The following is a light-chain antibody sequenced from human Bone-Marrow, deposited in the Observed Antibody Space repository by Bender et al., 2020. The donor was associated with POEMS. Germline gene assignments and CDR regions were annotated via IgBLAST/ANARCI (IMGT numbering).Light chain of an antibody. J-gene: IGLJ3*02. CDR3: SSYTSDSITGL. CDR2: DVT. Sequence: QSALTQPASVSGSPGQSITISCTGTSSDVGSHNLVSWYRQDPGKAPKLVIYDVTKRPSGVPDRFSGSKSGNTASLTISGLQAEDEADYYCSSYTSDSITGLFGGGTKLTVL. V-gene: IGLV2-14*02. CDR1: SSDVGSHNL.